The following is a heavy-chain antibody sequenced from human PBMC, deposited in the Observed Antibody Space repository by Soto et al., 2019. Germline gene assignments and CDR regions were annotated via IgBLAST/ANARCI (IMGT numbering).Heavy chain of an antibody. D-gene: IGHD3-10*01. CDR2: IYYSGST. CDR1: GGSISSYY. CDR3: ARDIRGYGMDV. Sequence: QVQLQESGPGLVKPSETLSLTCTVSGGSISSYYWSWIRRPPGKGLEWIGYIYYSGSTNYNPSLKSRVTISVDTSKNKSSLKLSSVTAADTAVYYCARDIRGYGMDVWGQGTTVTVSS. J-gene: IGHJ6*02. V-gene: IGHV4-59*01.